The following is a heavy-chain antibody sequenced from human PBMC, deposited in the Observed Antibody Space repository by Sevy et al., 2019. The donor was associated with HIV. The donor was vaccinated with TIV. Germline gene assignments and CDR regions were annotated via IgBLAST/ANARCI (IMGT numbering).Heavy chain of an antibody. CDR3: ARPGSSSWVFDF. Sequence: GESLKISCQGSGYTFTTYWMSWVRQMPGKGLEWMGRIDPSDSETKYSPSFQDHVTISVDKSISTTYLQWSSLKASDTAMYYCARPGSSSWVFDFWGQGTLVTVSS. CDR1: GYTFTTYW. CDR2: IDPSDSET. D-gene: IGHD6-13*01. V-gene: IGHV5-10-1*01. J-gene: IGHJ4*02.